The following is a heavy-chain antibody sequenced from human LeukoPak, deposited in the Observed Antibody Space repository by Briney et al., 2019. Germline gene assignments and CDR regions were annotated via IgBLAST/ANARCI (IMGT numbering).Heavy chain of an antibody. CDR2: ISSSSSYI. Sequence: GGSLRLSCAASGFTFSDYYMSWIRQAPGKGLEWVSSISSSSSYIYYADSVKGRFTISRDNAKNSLYLQMNSLRAEDTAVYYCAREENVGFDYWGQGTLVTVSS. V-gene: IGHV3-11*06. J-gene: IGHJ4*02. D-gene: IGHD1-1*01. CDR3: AREENVGFDY. CDR1: GFTFSDYY.